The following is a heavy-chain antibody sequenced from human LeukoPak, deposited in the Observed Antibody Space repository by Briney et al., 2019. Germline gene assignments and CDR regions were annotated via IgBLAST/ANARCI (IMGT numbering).Heavy chain of an antibody. Sequence: SETLSLTCTVSGGSISSYYWSWIRQPPGKGLEWIGYIYYSGSTNYNPSLKSRVTISVDTSKNQFSLKLSSVTAADTAVYYCAGIAAAGTVVWGQGTLVTVSS. CDR1: GGSISSYY. J-gene: IGHJ4*02. V-gene: IGHV4-59*08. D-gene: IGHD6-13*01. CDR2: IYYSGST. CDR3: AGIAAAGTVV.